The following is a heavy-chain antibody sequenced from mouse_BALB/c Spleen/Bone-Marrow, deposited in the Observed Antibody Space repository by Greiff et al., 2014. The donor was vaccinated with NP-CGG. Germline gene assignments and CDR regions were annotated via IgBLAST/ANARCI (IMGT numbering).Heavy chain of an antibody. D-gene: IGHD1-2*01. V-gene: IGHV1S29*02. CDR3: ARGIITLYYYTMDY. CDR2: IYPNNGGT. J-gene: IGHJ4*01. Sequence: EVQLQQSGPELVKPGASVKISCEASGYTFTDYNMHWVKQSHGKSLEWIGYIYPNNGGTGYNQKFKNKATLTEDNSSSTAYMELRSLTSEDSAVYYCARGIITLYYYTMDYWGQGTSVTVSS. CDR1: GYTFTDYN.